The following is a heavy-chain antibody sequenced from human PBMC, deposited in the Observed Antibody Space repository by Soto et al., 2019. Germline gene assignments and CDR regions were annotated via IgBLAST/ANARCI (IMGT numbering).Heavy chain of an antibody. V-gene: IGHV4-31*03. Sequence: PSETLGVTCSFSVVPLTSGTYYWSWIRQHPGKGLEWIGYIFYSGSTDYNPSLKSRVNISVDTSKNQFSLKLSSVTAADTAVYYCASTEDFFDYWGQGTMVTVSS. CDR1: VVPLTSGTYY. CDR3: ASTEDFFDY. CDR2: IFYSGST. J-gene: IGHJ4*02.